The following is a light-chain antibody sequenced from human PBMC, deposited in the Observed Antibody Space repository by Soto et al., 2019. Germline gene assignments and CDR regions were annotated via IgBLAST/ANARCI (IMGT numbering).Light chain of an antibody. CDR3: QQYATSPLT. CDR2: GAS. J-gene: IGKJ4*01. Sequence: DIVLTQSPGTLSLSPGERAALSCGASQSLSNNFLAWYQQKPGQAPRLLISGASSRATGIPDRFSGSGSGTDFTLTITRVEPVDFVVYYCQQYATSPLTFGGGTKVEIK. V-gene: IGKV3-20*01. CDR1: QSLSNNF.